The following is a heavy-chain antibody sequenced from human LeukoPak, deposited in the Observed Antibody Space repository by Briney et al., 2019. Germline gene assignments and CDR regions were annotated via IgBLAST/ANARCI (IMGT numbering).Heavy chain of an antibody. V-gene: IGHV4-4*07. Sequence: PSETLSLTCTVSGVSISHYYWTWIRQPAGGGLEWIGRIDTSGSTNYSPSLESRVTMSSDTSNNQFSLNLMSVAAADTAVYYCARGQWQIDYWGQGVLVTVSP. CDR3: ARGQWQIDY. J-gene: IGHJ4*02. CDR1: GVSISHYY. D-gene: IGHD6-19*01. CDR2: IDTSGST.